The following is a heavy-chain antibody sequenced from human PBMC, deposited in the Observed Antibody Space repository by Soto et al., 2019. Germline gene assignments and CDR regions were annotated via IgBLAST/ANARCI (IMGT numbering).Heavy chain of an antibody. CDR1: GYTFTSYY. Sequence: VSVKVSCKASGYTFTSYYMHWVRQAPGQGLEWMGIINPSGGSTSYAQKFQGRVTMTRDTSTSTVYMELSSLRSEDTAVYYCARVSGLRRRGYYYGSGSYFAFDIWGQGTMVTVSS. V-gene: IGHV1-46*03. CDR3: ARVSGLRRRGYYYGSGSYFAFDI. D-gene: IGHD3-10*01. J-gene: IGHJ3*02. CDR2: INPSGGST.